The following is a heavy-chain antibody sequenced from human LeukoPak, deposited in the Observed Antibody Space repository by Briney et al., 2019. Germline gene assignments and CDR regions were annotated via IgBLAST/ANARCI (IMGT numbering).Heavy chain of an antibody. CDR1: GFTFISYE. CDR3: VRDKDGYNF. D-gene: IGHD5-24*01. Sequence: GGSLRLSCAASGFTFISYEMQWVRQAPGKGLVWVSRIDTDGKTTTYADSVKGRFTISRDNAKNMLYLQMNSLRVEDTAVYYCVRDKDGYNFWGQGTLVSVSS. V-gene: IGHV3-74*01. J-gene: IGHJ4*02. CDR2: IDTDGKTT.